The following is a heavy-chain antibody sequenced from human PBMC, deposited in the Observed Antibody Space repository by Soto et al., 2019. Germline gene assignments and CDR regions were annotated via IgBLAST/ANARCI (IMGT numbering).Heavy chain of an antibody. CDR2: IDPSDSYT. V-gene: IGHV5-10-1*01. CDR1: GYSFSNYW. J-gene: IGHJ4*02. Sequence: GESLKISCEASGYSFSNYWITWVRQMPGKGLEWMGTIDPSDSYTNYSPSFQGHVTPSADMSISTAYLQWSSLKASDTAIYYCARHYYGSATYYDYWGQGTLVTVS. CDR3: ARHYYGSATYYDY. D-gene: IGHD3-10*01.